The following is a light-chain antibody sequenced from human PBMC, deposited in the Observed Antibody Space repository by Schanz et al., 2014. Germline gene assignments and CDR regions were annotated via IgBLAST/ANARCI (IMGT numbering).Light chain of an antibody. J-gene: IGKJ2*01. Sequence: EIVLTQSPGTLSLSPGERATLSCRASQSVSSNLAWYQKKPGQAPRLLIYDASTRATGISARFSGSGSGTEFSLTISSLQSEDFAVYYCQQYNNWPPTYTFGQGTKLEIK. CDR2: DAS. CDR1: QSVSSN. CDR3: QQYNNWPPTYT. V-gene: IGKV3-15*01.